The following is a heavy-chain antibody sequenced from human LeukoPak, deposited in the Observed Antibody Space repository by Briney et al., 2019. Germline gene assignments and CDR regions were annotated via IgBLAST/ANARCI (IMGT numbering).Heavy chain of an antibody. CDR2: IYYSGST. CDR1: GGSISSSSYS. CDR3: ARRFRGKYYYFDY. Sequence: SETLSLTCTVSGGSISSSSYSWGWIRQPPGKGLEWIGSIYYSGSTYYNPSLKSRVTISVDTSKNQFSLKLSSVTAADTAVYYCARRFRGKYYYFDYWGQGTLVTVSS. J-gene: IGHJ4*02. V-gene: IGHV4-39*01. D-gene: IGHD3-16*01.